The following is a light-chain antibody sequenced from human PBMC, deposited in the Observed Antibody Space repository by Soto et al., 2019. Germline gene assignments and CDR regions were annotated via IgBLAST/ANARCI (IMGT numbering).Light chain of an antibody. CDR2: DAS. Sequence: DIQMTQSPSTLSASVGDRVTITCRASQSISSWLAWYQQKPGRAPNLLIYDASSLESGVPSRFSGSGSGTEFTLTISSLQPEDFATYYCQQYYDLLTFRQGTKVEIK. J-gene: IGKJ1*01. CDR1: QSISSW. V-gene: IGKV1-5*01. CDR3: QQYYDLLT.